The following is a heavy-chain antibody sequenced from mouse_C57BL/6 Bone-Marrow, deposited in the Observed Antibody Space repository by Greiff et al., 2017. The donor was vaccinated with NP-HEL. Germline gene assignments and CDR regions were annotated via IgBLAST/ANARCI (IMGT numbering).Heavy chain of an antibody. CDR1: GFTFNTYA. CDR3: VRSGLLPYYFDY. V-gene: IGHV10-3*01. CDR2: IRRKSSNYAT. J-gene: IGHJ2*01. Sequence: EVQRVESGAGLVQPKGSLKLSCAASGFTFNTYAMHWVRQAPGKGLEWVARIRRKSSNYATYYADPVKDRFTITRDDSQSMLYLQMNNLKTEDTAMYYCVRSGLLPYYFDYWGQGTTLTVSS. D-gene: IGHD2-3*01.